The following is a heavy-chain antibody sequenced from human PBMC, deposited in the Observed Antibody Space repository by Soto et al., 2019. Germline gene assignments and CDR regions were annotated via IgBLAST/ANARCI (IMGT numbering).Heavy chain of an antibody. J-gene: IGHJ4*02. D-gene: IGHD2-15*01. V-gene: IGHV3-23*01. CDR3: VKGAWCDY. CDR2: MIGHDGTT. CDR1: GFSFSTFD. Sequence: EVQLLVSGGGLVQPGGSLRLSCAASGFSFSTFDMTWVRQAPGKGLEWVSAMIGHDGTTHYADPVKGRFTTSRDNSKNTLYLQMNSLRDDDTATYCCVKGAWCDYWGQGTLVSLSS.